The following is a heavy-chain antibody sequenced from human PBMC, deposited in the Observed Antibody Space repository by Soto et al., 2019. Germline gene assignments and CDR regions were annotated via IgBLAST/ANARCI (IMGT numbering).Heavy chain of an antibody. CDR1: GFTFSNYA. Sequence: EVQLLESGGGLVQPGGSLRLSCAASGFTFSNYAMSWVRQAPGKGLEWVSYISSSGSTIYYADSVKGRFTISRDNAKNSLYLQMNSLRAEDTAVYYCARGMVTSVYYYYGMDVWGQGTTVTVSS. D-gene: IGHD2-15*01. J-gene: IGHJ6*02. CDR2: ISSSGSTI. V-gene: IGHV3-48*04. CDR3: ARGMVTSVYYYYGMDV.